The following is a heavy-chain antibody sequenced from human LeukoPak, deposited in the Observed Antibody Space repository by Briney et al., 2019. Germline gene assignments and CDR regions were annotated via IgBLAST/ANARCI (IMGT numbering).Heavy chain of an antibody. V-gene: IGHV4-59*01. CDR2: IDYSGST. CDR3: ARDSGGYNWFDP. CDR1: GGSISSYY. Sequence: KPSETLSLTCTVSGGSISSYYWSWIRQPPGKGLEGIGYIDYSGSTNYNPSLKSRVTISVDTSKNQFSLKLSSVTAADTAVYYCARDSGGYNWFDPWGQGTLVTVSS. J-gene: IGHJ5*02.